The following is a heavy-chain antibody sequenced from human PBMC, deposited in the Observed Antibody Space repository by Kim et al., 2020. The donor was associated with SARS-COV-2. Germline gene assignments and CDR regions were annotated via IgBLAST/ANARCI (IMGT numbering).Heavy chain of an antibody. CDR3: AKITYYYYGMDV. Sequence: YADSGKGRFTISRDNAKNSLYLQMNSLRDEDTAVYYCAKITYYYYGMDVWGQGTTVTVSS. V-gene: IGHV3-48*02. J-gene: IGHJ6*02.